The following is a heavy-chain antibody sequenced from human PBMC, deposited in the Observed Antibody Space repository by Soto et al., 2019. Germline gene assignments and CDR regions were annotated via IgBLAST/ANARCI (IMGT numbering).Heavy chain of an antibody. CDR2: IYYSGST. CDR3: AIVPTKTFDY. D-gene: IGHD1-26*01. J-gene: IGHJ4*02. V-gene: IGHV4-39*01. Sequence: PSETLSLTCTVSGGSISSGGYYWSWIRQPPGKGLEWIGSIYYSGSTYYNPSLKSRVTISVDTSKNQFSLKLSSVTAADTAVYYCAIVPTKTFDYWGQGTLVTVSS. CDR1: GGSISSGGYY.